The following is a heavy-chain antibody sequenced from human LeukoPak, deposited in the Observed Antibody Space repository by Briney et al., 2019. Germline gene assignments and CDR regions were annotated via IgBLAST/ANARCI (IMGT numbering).Heavy chain of an antibody. Sequence: SETLSLTCTVSVYSISRGYYWAWIRPPPGKGLEWIGSIYHSGSTYYNPSLKSRVTISVDTSKNQFSLKLSSVIAADTAVYYCARVYYSSSYDYWYFDLWGRGTLVTVSS. J-gene: IGHJ2*01. V-gene: IGHV4-38-2*02. CDR3: ARVYYSSSYDYWYFDL. D-gene: IGHD6-13*01. CDR2: IYHSGST. CDR1: VYSISRGYY.